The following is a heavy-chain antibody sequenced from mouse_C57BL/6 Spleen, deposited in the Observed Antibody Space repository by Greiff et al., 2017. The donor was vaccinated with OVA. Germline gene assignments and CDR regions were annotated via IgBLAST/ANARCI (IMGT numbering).Heavy chain of an antibody. J-gene: IGHJ4*01. CDR3: ARQGDYGYDRGYAMDY. D-gene: IGHD2-2*01. CDR1: GFTFSSYG. V-gene: IGHV5-6*01. Sequence: EVMLVESGGDLVKPGGSLKLSCAASGFTFSSYGMSWVRQTPDKRLEWVATISSGGSYTYYPDSVKGRFTISRDNAKNTLYLQMSSLKSEDTAMYYCARQGDYGYDRGYAMDYWGQGTSVTVSS. CDR2: ISSGGSYT.